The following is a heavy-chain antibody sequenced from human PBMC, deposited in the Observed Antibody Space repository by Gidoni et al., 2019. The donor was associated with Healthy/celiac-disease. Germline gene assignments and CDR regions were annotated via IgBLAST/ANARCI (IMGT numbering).Heavy chain of an antibody. V-gene: IGHV4-59*01. D-gene: IGHD5-18*01. CDR2: IYYSGST. CDR3: ARAPAGYSYGSDY. J-gene: IGHJ4*02. CDR1: GGSISSYY. Sequence: QVQLQESGPGLVKPSVTLFLTRTGSGGSISSYYWSWIRQPPGKGLEWIGYIYYSGSTNYNPSLKSRVTISVDTSKNQFSLKLSSVTAADTAVYYCARAPAGYSYGSDYWGQGTLVTVSS.